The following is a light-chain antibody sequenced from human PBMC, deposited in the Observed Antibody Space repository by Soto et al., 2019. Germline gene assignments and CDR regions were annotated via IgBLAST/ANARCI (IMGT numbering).Light chain of an antibody. CDR1: SSDVGGYNY. CDR3: SSYTSTNSWV. J-gene: IGLJ3*02. CDR2: DVS. Sequence: QSALTQSASVSGSPGQSITISCTGTSSDVGGYNYVSWYQQHPGKAPKLLIYDVSNRPSGVSTRFSGSKSGNTASLTISGPQAEYDADYSCSSYTSTNSWVFGGGTKLTVL. V-gene: IGLV2-14*01.